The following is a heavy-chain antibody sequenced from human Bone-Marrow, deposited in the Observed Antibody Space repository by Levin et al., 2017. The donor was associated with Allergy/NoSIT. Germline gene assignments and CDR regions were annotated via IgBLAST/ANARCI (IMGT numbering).Heavy chain of an antibody. Sequence: SETLSLTCAVHGGSFSGYYWSWIRQPPGKGLEWIGEINHSGSTNYNPSLKSRVTISVDTSKNQFSLKLSSVTAADTAVYYCAYGSRRKNTPIDYWGQGTLVTVSS. CDR2: INHSGST. D-gene: IGHD6-13*01. J-gene: IGHJ4*02. CDR1: GGSFSGYY. CDR3: AYGSRRKNTPIDY. V-gene: IGHV4-34*01.